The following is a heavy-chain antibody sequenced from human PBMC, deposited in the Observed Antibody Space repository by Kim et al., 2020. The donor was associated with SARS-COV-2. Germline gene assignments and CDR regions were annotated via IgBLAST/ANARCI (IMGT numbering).Heavy chain of an antibody. CDR1: GYSFTSYW. Sequence: GESLKISCKGSGYSFTSYWISWVRQMPGKGLEWMGRIDPSDSYTNYSPSFQGHVTISADKSISTAYLQWSSLKASDTAMYYCARLPMYSSSWYANYYYYGMDVWGQGTTVTVSS. V-gene: IGHV5-10-1*01. CDR2: IDPSDSYT. J-gene: IGHJ6*02. D-gene: IGHD6-13*01. CDR3: ARLPMYSSSWYANYYYYGMDV.